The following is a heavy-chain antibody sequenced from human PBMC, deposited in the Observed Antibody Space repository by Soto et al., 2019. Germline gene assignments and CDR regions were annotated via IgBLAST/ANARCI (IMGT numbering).Heavy chain of an antibody. J-gene: IGHJ4*02. Sequence: QVQLQESGPGLVKPSETLSLTCTVSGGSISSYYWSWIRQPPGKGLEWIGYIYYSGSTNYNPSLKSRVTISVDTSKNQFSLKLSSVTAADTAVYYCARLTKQRLAFDYWGQGTLVTVSS. CDR2: IYYSGST. D-gene: IGHD6-25*01. CDR3: ARLTKQRLAFDY. V-gene: IGHV4-59*08. CDR1: GGSISSYY.